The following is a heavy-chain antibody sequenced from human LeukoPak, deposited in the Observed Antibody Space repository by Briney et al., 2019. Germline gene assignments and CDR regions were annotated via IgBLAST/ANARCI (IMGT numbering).Heavy chain of an antibody. CDR2: INPNSGGT. CDR1: GYTFTGYY. D-gene: IGHD2-2*01. J-gene: IGHJ5*02. Sequence: GASVKVSCKASGYTFTGYYMHWVRQAPGQGLEWMGWINPNSGGTNYAQKFQGRVTMTRDTSISTAYMELSRLRSDDTAVYYCARGGGYCSSTSCYEYNWFDPWGQGTLVTVSS. CDR3: ARGGGYCSSTSCYEYNWFDP. V-gene: IGHV1-2*02.